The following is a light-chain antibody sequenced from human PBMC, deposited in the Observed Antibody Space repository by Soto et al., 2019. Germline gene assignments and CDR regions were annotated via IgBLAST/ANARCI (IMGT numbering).Light chain of an antibody. V-gene: IGKV1-5*01. CDR1: QSISSW. CDR3: QQYHSPPFT. CDR2: DAS. Sequence: DIQMTQSPSTLSTSVGDRVTITCRASQSISSWLAWYQQKPGKAPKLLIYDASSLESGVPSRFSGSGSGTDFTLTITSLQPEDVATYYCQQYHSPPFTFGPGTKLEIK. J-gene: IGKJ3*01.